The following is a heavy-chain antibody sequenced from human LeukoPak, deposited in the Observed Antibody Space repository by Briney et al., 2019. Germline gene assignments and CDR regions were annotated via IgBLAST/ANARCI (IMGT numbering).Heavy chain of an antibody. CDR3: ARDRESITIFGVVIIEFDY. CDR1: GYTFTSCG. D-gene: IGHD3-3*01. V-gene: IGHV1-18*01. Sequence: ASVKVSCKASGYTFTSCGISWVRQAPGQGLEWMGWISAYNGNTNYAQKLQGRVTMTTDTSTSTAYMELRSLRSDDTAVYYCARDRESITIFGVVIIEFDYWGQGTLVTVSS. J-gene: IGHJ4*02. CDR2: ISAYNGNT.